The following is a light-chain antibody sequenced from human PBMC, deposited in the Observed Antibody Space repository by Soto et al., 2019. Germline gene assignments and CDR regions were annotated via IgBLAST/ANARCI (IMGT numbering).Light chain of an antibody. CDR1: QGIGDT. J-gene: IGKJ1*01. CDR2: DAS. Sequence: ETCFTQCAVNLSFSRGERSTLSCMASQGIGDTLAWYQHKPGQAPRLLIYDASNRATGIPARFSGSGSGTDFTLTISSLEPEDFAVYYCQQRSNWTWTSGHGTKVEIK. CDR3: QQRSNWTWT. V-gene: IGKV3D-11*01.